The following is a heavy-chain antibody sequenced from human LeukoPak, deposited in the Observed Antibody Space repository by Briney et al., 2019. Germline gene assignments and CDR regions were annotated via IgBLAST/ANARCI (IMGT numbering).Heavy chain of an antibody. CDR1: RFTFSTYA. D-gene: IGHD3-22*01. V-gene: IGHV3-23*01. J-gene: IGHJ4*02. Sequence: GGSLRLSCAASRFTFSTYAMSWVRQAPGEGLEWVSAISGGGDSTYYANSVKGRLTISRDNSKNTLYLQMNSLRAEDSAVYYCAKSPRYYYDTGGFYSHWGQGTLVAVSS. CDR3: AKSPRYYYDTGGFYSH. CDR2: ISGGGDST.